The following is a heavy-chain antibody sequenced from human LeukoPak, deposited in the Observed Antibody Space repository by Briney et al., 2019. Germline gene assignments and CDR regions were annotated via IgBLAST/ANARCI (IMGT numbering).Heavy chain of an antibody. Sequence: ASVKVSCKASGYTFTGYYMHWVRQAPGQGLEWVGWINPNSGGTNYAQKFQGRVTMTRDTSISTAYMELSRLRSDDTAVYYCARAHKGAFCGGDCYHDYWGQGTLVTVSS. CDR2: INPNSGGT. D-gene: IGHD2-21*02. J-gene: IGHJ4*02. V-gene: IGHV1-2*02. CDR3: ARAHKGAFCGGDCYHDY. CDR1: GYTFTGYY.